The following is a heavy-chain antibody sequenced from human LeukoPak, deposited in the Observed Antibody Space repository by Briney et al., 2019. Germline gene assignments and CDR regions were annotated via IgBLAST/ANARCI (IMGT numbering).Heavy chain of an antibody. Sequence: GSLRLSCAASGFTFNNYAMSWVRQPPGKGLEWIGEIYHSGSTNYNPSLKSRVTISVDKSKNQFSLKLSSVTAADTAVYYCARDAADRYSSGWYLYYWGQGTLVTVSS. D-gene: IGHD6-19*01. CDR1: GFTFNNYAM. CDR2: IYHSGST. J-gene: IGHJ4*02. CDR3: ARDAADRYSSGWYLYY. V-gene: IGHV4-4*02.